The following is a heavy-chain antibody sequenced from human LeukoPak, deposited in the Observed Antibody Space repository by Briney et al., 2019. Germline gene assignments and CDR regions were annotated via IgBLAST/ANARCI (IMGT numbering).Heavy chain of an antibody. J-gene: IGHJ6*03. CDR3: ARGWGTVGAAPYDFWSGYYPLPRALGYYYYMDV. Sequence: GSSVKVSCKASGYTFTSYDINWVRQATGQGLEWMGWMNPNSGNTGYAQKFQGRVTMTRNTSISTAYMELSSLRSEDTAVYYCARGWGTVGAAPYDFWSGYYPLPRALGYYYYMDVWGKGTTVTVSS. D-gene: IGHD3-3*01. CDR2: MNPNSGNT. V-gene: IGHV1-8*01. CDR1: GYTFTSYD.